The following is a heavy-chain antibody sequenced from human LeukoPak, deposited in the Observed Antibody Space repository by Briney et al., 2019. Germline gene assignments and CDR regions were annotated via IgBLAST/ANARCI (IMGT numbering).Heavy chain of an antibody. D-gene: IGHD1-26*01. J-gene: IGHJ5*02. CDR1: GYTLTSYD. CDR3: ARGGVGDTTGWFDP. Sequence: ASVKVSCKASGYTLTSYDINWVRQATGQGLEWMGWMNPNSGNTGYAQQFQGRVTMTRDTSTSTVYMELSSLRSEDTAVYYCARGGVGDTTGWFDPWGQGTLVTVSS. CDR2: MNPNSGNT. V-gene: IGHV1-8*02.